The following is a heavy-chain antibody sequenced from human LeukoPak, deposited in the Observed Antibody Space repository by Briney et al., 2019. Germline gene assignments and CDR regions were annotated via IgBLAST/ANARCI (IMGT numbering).Heavy chain of an antibody. D-gene: IGHD6-13*01. CDR2: INHSGST. J-gene: IGHJ3*02. Sequence: SQTLSLTCTVSGGSISSGGYYWSWIRQPPGKGLEWIGEINHSGSTNYNPSLKSRVTISVDTSKNQFSLKLSSVTAADTAVYYCARGGGIAAAKAFDIWGQGTMVTVSS. CDR3: ARGGGIAAAKAFDI. CDR1: GGSISSGGYY. V-gene: IGHV4-30-2*01.